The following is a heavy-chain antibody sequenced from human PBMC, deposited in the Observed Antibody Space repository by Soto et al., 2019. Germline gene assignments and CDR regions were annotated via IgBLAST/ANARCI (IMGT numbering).Heavy chain of an antibody. D-gene: IGHD3-22*01. CDR1: GFTFSTYA. Sequence: PGGSLRLSCAAPGFTFSTYAMSWVRQAPGKGLEWVAGLSGSGGDTYYTDSVKGRFTISRDNSKNTLYLQMNSLGAEDTAVYYCAKDRPDYYDASGYYYGPPNWGQGTLVTVSS. J-gene: IGHJ4*03. CDR2: LSGSGGDT. V-gene: IGHV3-23*01. CDR3: AKDRPDYYDASGYYYGPPN.